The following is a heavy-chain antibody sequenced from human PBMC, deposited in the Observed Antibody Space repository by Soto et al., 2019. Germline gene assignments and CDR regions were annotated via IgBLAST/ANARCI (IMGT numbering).Heavy chain of an antibody. CDR2: IIPIFGTA. CDR1: GGTFSSYA. Sequence: QVQLVQSGAEVKKPGSSVKVSCKASGGTFSSYAISWVRQAPGQGLEWMGGIIPIFGTANYAQKFQGRVTVTGDESTSTAYMELSSLRPADTSVHYGARDVYGRGWGGCWGQGTLVTVSS. J-gene: IGHJ4*02. CDR3: ARDVYGRGWGGC. V-gene: IGHV1-69*12. D-gene: IGHD6-19*01.